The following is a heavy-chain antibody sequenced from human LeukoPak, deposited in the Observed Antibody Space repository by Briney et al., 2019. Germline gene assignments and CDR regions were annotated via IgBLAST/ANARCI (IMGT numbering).Heavy chain of an antibody. CDR1: GFTSSSYS. CDR3: ARDRGSSGWDFDY. J-gene: IGHJ4*02. D-gene: IGHD6-19*01. Sequence: PGGSLRLSCAASGFTSSSYSMNWVRQAPGKGLEWVSSISSSSSYIYYADSVKGRFTISRDNAKNSLYLQMNSLRAEDTAVYYCARDRGSSGWDFDYWGQGTLVTVSS. V-gene: IGHV3-21*01. CDR2: ISSSSSYI.